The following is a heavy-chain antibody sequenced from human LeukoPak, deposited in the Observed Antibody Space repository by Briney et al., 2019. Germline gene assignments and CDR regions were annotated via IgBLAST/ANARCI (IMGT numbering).Heavy chain of an antibody. Sequence: ASVKVSCKASGGTFSSYAISWVRQAPGQGLEWMGIINPSGGSTSYAQKFQGRVTMTRDMSTSTVYMELSSLRSEDTAVYYCARDRDDIDYWGQGTLVTVSS. CDR3: ARDRDDIDY. J-gene: IGHJ4*02. CDR2: INPSGGST. D-gene: IGHD3-9*01. V-gene: IGHV1-46*01. CDR1: GGTFSSYA.